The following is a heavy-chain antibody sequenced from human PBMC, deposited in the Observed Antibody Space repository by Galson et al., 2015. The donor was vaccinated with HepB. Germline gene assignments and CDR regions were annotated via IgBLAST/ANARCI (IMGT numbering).Heavy chain of an antibody. CDR3: TRDHGAAPAALYDY. V-gene: IGHV1-18*04. D-gene: IGHD2-2*01. J-gene: IGHJ4*02. CDR2: ISAYNDNT. Sequence: SVKVSCKASGCTFNSYGITWVRQAPGQGLEWMGWISAYNDNTNSAQKLRGRVIMTTEKSTNTAYMELRSLTSDDTAVYYCTRDHGAAPAALYDYWGQGTLVTVSS. CDR1: GCTFNSYG.